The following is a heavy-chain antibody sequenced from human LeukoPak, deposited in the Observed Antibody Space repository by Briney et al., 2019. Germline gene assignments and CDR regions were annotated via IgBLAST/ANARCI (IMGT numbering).Heavy chain of an antibody. CDR3: ARAGSVAGTHWFDP. V-gene: IGHV4-59*08. J-gene: IGHJ5*02. CDR2: IYYSGST. CDR1: GGSINTYY. D-gene: IGHD6-19*01. Sequence: SETLSLTCTVSGGSINTYYWSWIRQPPGKGLEWIGNIYYSGSTNYNPSLMSRVTISVDPSKNEFSLRLNSVTAADTAEYYCARAGSVAGTHWFDPWGQGTLVTVSS.